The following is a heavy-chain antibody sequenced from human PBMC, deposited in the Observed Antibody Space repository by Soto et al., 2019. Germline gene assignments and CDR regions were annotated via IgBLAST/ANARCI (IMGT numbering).Heavy chain of an antibody. J-gene: IGHJ6*02. V-gene: IGHV1-18*01. CDR1: GYTFTSYG. Sequence: ASVKVSCKASGYTFTSYGISWVRQAPGQGLEWMGWNSAYNGNTNYAQKLQGRVTMTTDTSTSTAYMELRSLRSDDTAVYYCARARGAYYYDSSGYYYRSDYYYGMDVWGQGTTVTVSS. CDR2: NSAYNGNT. CDR3: ARARGAYYYDSSGYYYRSDYYYGMDV. D-gene: IGHD3-22*01.